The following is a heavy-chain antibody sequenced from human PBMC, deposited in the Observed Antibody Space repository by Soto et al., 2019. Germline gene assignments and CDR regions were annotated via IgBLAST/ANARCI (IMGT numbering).Heavy chain of an antibody. Sequence: EVQLLESGGGLAQPGGSLRLSCAASGFTFSNYAMSWVRQAPGKGLEWVSTISGSGSGGATYYPYYADSVKCRFTISRDSSKNTVSLEMNSLRAADTAVYYCAKDSRYYASGPSPGDWGQGTLVTVSS. CDR2: ISGSGSGGATYYP. CDR1: GFTFSNYA. D-gene: IGHD3-10*01. CDR3: AKDSRYYASGPSPGD. V-gene: IGHV3-23*01. J-gene: IGHJ4*02.